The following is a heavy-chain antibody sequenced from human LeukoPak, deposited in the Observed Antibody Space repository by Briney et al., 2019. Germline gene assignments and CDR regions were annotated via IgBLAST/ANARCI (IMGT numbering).Heavy chain of an antibody. CDR1: GASISSSNYY. Sequence: SETLSLTCTVSGASISSSNYYWGWIRQPPGKGLEWIGSIYYSGNTSYNPSLQSRVTISVDTAKNQFSLKLSSVTAADTAVYYCARATVTMDWFDPWGQGTLVTVSS. D-gene: IGHD4-17*01. CDR2: IYYSGNT. J-gene: IGHJ5*02. V-gene: IGHV4-39*01. CDR3: ARATVTMDWFDP.